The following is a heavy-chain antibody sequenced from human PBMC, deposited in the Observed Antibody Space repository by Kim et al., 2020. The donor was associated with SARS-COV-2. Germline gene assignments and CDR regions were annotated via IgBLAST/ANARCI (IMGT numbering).Heavy chain of an antibody. D-gene: IGHD3-16*02. CDR1: GFTFSNFA. V-gene: IGHV3-23*01. CDR3: AKVIVGHTFGMFTTFFDL. J-gene: IGHJ3*01. CDR2: ISGNGGSL. Sequence: GGSLRLSCAASGFTFSNFAMSWVRQAPGRGLEWVAAISGNGGSLHYTDSVEGRFTISRDNSNNKLYLQMSSLRAEDTAVYFCAKVIVGHTFGMFTTFFDLW.